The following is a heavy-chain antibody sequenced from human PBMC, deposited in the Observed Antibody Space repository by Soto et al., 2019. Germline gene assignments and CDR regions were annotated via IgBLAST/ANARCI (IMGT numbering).Heavy chain of an antibody. Sequence: QVQLVESGGGVGQPGRSLRLSCVASGFTFSIFDMHWVRQAPGKGLEWVTLISSDDRNIYYADSVQGRFTVSRDDSRNTLYLQMNSLRPEDIAVYYCAKGLNGELNDWGQGTMVTVSS. CDR1: GFTFSIFD. CDR3: AKGLNGELND. D-gene: IGHD1-1*01. J-gene: IGHJ3*01. V-gene: IGHV3-30*18. CDR2: ISSDDRNI.